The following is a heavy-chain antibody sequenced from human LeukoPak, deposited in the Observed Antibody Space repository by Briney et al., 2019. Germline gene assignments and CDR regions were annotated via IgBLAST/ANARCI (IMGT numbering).Heavy chain of an antibody. Sequence: SQTLSLTCTVSGGSISSCGYYRSWIRPHPGKGLEWIGFIFYSGSTHYKPSLKSRVTISVDTSKNHFSLKLSSVTAADTAVYYCARQMVGYSFDFWGQGTLVTVSS. V-gene: IGHV4-31*03. CDR3: ARQMVGYSFDF. J-gene: IGHJ4*02. D-gene: IGHD2-8*01. CDR2: IFYSGST. CDR1: GGSISSCGYY.